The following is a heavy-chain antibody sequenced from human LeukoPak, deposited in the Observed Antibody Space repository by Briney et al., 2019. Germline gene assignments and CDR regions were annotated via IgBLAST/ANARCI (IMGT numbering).Heavy chain of an antibody. CDR1: GGSISTTSYY. J-gene: IGHJ5*02. D-gene: IGHD1-1*01. CDR3: ARLEGTPRWFDP. Sequence: SETLSLTCTVSGGSISTTSYYWGWIRQPPGKGLEWIGSIYYSGSTYYNSSLRSRVTVSVDASKNQFSLKLRSVTAADTAVYYCARLEGTPRWFDPWGQGTLVTVSS. CDR2: IYYSGST. V-gene: IGHV4-39*01.